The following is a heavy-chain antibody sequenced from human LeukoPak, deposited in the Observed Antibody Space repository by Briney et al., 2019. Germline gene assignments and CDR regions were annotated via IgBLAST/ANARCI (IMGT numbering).Heavy chain of an antibody. CDR2: INHSGST. D-gene: IGHD4-17*01. V-gene: IGHV4-34*01. CDR1: GGSFSGYY. J-gene: IGHJ5*02. Sequence: ASETLSLACAVYGGSFSGYYWSWIRQPPGKGLEWIGEINHSGSTNYNPSLKSRVTISVDTSKDQFSLKLSSVTAADTAVYYCARFETTVTTVSFDPWGQGTLVTVSS. CDR3: ARFETTVTTVSFDP.